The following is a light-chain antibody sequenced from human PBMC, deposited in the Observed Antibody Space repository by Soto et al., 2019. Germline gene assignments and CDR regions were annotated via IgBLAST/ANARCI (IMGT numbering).Light chain of an antibody. V-gene: IGLV1-44*01. Sequence: QSVLTQPPSASGTPGQSVTISCSGSNSNIGSNTVNWYQHLPGTAPKLLIYNTYRRPSWVPDRFSASKSGTSASLAISGLQSEDEADYYCAAWDDSMNHGVFGGGTKVTVL. CDR2: NTY. J-gene: IGLJ2*01. CDR3: AAWDDSMNHGV. CDR1: NSNIGSNT.